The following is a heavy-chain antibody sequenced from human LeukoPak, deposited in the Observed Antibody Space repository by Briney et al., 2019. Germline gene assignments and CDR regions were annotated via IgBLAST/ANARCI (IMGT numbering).Heavy chain of an antibody. J-gene: IGHJ4*02. CDR2: ISGSGDNM. CDR1: KFTFNNYA. Sequence: GGSLRLSCLASKFTFNNYAMTWVRQAPGKGLEWVSSISGSGDNMDYADSVKGRFTISRDNSKNTLYLQMNSLRAEDTAVYYCAEGYNYGYGYWGQGTLVTVSS. D-gene: IGHD5-18*01. V-gene: IGHV3-23*01. CDR3: AEGYNYGYGY.